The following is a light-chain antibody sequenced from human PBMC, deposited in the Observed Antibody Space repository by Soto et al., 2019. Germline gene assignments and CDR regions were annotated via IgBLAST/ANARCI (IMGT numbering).Light chain of an antibody. J-gene: IGLJ2*01. Sequence: QSVLTQPPSVSGAPGQRVTISCTGSSSNIGAGYDVHWYQQLPGTAPKLLIYGNSNRPSGVPDRFSGSKSGTSASLAITGLQAEDEADYYCSSYTSINTVLFGGRTKVTVL. CDR3: SSYTSINTVL. V-gene: IGLV1-40*01. CDR1: SSNIGAGYD. CDR2: GNS.